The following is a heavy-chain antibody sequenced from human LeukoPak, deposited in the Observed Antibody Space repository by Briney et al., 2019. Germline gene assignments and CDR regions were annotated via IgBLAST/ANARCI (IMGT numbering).Heavy chain of an antibody. V-gene: IGHV1-69*06. Sequence: ASVKVPCKASGGTFSSYAISWVRQAPGQGLEWMGGIIPIFGTANYAQKFQGRVTITADKSTSTAYMELSSLRSEDTAVYYCARDGDYGDYVPYYWGQGTLVTVSS. CDR3: ARDGDYGDYVPYY. CDR1: GGTFSSYA. D-gene: IGHD4-17*01. CDR2: IIPIFGTA. J-gene: IGHJ4*02.